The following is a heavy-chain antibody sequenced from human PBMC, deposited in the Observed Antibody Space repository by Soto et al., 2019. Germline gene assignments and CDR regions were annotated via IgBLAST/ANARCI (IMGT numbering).Heavy chain of an antibody. D-gene: IGHD6-13*01. Sequence: PSETLSLTCTVSGGSISSGDYYWSWIRQPPGKGLEWIGYIYYSGSTYYSPSLKSRVTISVDTSKNQFSLKLSSVTAADTAVYYCVADPGTQAEDYWGQGTLVTVSS. V-gene: IGHV4-30-4*01. J-gene: IGHJ4*02. CDR1: GGSISSGDYY. CDR2: IYYSGST. CDR3: VADPGTQAEDY.